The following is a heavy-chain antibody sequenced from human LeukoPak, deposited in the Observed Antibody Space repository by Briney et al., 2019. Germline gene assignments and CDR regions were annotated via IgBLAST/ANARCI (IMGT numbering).Heavy chain of an antibody. D-gene: IGHD2-15*01. CDR2: IGGSASNI. CDR3: AKEWSAFDI. J-gene: IGHJ3*02. Sequence: GGSLRLSCAASGLTVTDYYMHWIRQAPGKGLEWVSFIGGSASNIYYAGSVKGRFTISRDNAKNSLYLQMNSLRAEDTAVYYCAKEWSAFDIWGQGTMVTVSS. V-gene: IGHV3-11*04. CDR1: GLTVTDYY.